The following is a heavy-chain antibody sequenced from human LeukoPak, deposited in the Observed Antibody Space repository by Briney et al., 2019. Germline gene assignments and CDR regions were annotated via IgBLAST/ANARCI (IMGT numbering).Heavy chain of an antibody. D-gene: IGHD6-25*01. CDR1: GGSISTFY. J-gene: IGHJ5*02. V-gene: IGHV4-4*07. CDR3: AREGGDPRWLDP. Sequence: PSETLSLTCTVSGGSISTFYWTWIRQPAGKGLEWIGRINNSGSTNYNPFLRSRVSMSVDRSKNQFSVTLSSVTAADTAVYFCAREGGDPRWLDPWGQGTLVTVSS. CDR2: INNSGST.